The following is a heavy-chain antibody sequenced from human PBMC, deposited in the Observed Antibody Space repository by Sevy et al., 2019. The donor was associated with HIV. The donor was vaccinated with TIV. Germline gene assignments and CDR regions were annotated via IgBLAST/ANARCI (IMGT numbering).Heavy chain of an antibody. CDR3: ARVRYNYGSYYFDH. CDR1: GFTFSSYE. J-gene: IGHJ4*02. V-gene: IGHV3-48*03. D-gene: IGHD5-18*01. Sequence: GGSLRLSCAASGFTFSSYEMNWVRQAPGKGLEWVSYISSSGSTIYYADSVKGRFTISRDNANNSLYLQMKSLGAEDTAVYYCARVRYNYGSYYFDHWGQGTLVTVSS. CDR2: ISSSGSTI.